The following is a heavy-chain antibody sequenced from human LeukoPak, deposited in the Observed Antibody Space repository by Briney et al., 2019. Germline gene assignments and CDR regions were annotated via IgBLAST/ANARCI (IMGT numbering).Heavy chain of an antibody. J-gene: IGHJ4*02. V-gene: IGHV3-21*01. CDR3: ARDMGSYYAFDY. D-gene: IGHD1-26*01. CDR2: ISSSSSYI. CDR1: GFTFSSYS. Sequence: GGSLRLSCAASGFTFSSYSMNWARQAPGKGLEWVSSISSSSSYIYYADSVKGRFTISRDNAKNSLYLQMNSLRAEDTAVYYCARDMGSYYAFDYWGQGTLVTVSS.